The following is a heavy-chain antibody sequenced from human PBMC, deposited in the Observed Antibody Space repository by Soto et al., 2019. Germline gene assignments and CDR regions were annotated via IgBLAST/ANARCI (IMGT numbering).Heavy chain of an antibody. CDR1: GYTFPSYD. CDR3: AKEHYGNSALFDP. J-gene: IGHJ5*02. Sequence: QVQLVQSGAEVKKPGASVKVSCKASGYTFPSYDINWVRQATGQRLEWMGWMNPNSGNTCYAQKFQGRVPMTRNTSISTDYIELSILRSEESAVYYSAKEHYGNSALFDPWRQGTLVTVSS. D-gene: IGHD3-10*01. V-gene: IGHV1-8*01. CDR2: MNPNSGNT.